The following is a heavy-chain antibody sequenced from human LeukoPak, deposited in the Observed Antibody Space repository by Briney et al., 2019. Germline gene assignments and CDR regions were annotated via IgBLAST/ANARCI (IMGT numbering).Heavy chain of an antibody. D-gene: IGHD3-22*01. J-gene: IGHJ3*02. CDR2: ISSSSSYI. V-gene: IGHV3-21*01. Sequence: GGSLRLSCAASGFTFSSYSMDWVRQAPGKGLEWVSSISSSSSYIYYADSVKGRFTISRDNAKNPLYLQMNSLRAEDTAVYYCARTIIAAFDIGGKGTMATVSS. CDR1: GFTFSSYS. CDR3: ARTIIAAFDI.